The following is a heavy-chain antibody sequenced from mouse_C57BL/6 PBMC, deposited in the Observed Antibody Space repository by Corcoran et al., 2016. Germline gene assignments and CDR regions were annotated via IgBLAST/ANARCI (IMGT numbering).Heavy chain of an antibody. D-gene: IGHD4-1*01. V-gene: IGHV1-26*01. CDR2: INPNNGGT. Sequence: EVQLQQSGPELVKPGASVKISCKASGYTFTDYYMNWVKQSHGKSLEWIGDINPNNGGTSYNQKFKGKATLTVDKSSSTAYMELRSLTSEDSAVYYCARTAWDETWFAYGGQGTLVTVSA. CDR1: GYTFTDYY. J-gene: IGHJ3*01. CDR3: ARTAWDETWFAY.